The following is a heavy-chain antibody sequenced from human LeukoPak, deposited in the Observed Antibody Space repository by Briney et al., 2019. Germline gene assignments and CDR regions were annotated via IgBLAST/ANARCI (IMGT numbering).Heavy chain of an antibody. CDR2: IYYSGST. D-gene: IGHD4-17*01. J-gene: IGHJ3*02. Sequence: PSETLSLTCTVSGGSISSGGYYWSWIRQHPGTGLEWIGYIYYSGSTYYNPSLKSRVTISVDTSKNQFSLKLSSVTAADTAVYYCASSTTHDAFDIWGQGTMVTVSS. CDR3: ASSTTHDAFDI. CDR1: GGSISSGGYY. V-gene: IGHV4-31*03.